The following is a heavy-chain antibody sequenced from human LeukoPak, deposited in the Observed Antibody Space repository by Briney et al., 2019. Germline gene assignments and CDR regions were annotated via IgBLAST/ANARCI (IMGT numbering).Heavy chain of an antibody. Sequence: SQTLSLTCALYGRSFGGYYWSWIRHPPGKGLEWIGEINHSGSTNYNPSLKSRVTISVDTSKNQFSLKLSSVTAADTAVYYCARCHATLPDYWGQGPLVTVSS. J-gene: IGHJ4*02. CDR3: ARCHATLPDY. CDR1: GRSFGGYY. V-gene: IGHV4-34*01. CDR2: INHSGST. D-gene: IGHD2-15*01.